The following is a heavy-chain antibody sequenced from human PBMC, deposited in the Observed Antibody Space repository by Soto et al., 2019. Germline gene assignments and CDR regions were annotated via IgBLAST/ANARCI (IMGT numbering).Heavy chain of an antibody. D-gene: IGHD6-19*01. CDR3: AKEWAGDAFDI. Sequence: PVGSLRLSCAASGFTFSTFAMSWVRQAPGQGLEWVSSISFSGGTTYYADSVKGRFTISRDSSKNTLYLQMTSLRAEDTAIYFCAKEWAGDAFDIWGQGTMVTVSS. CDR1: GFTFSTFA. CDR2: ISFSGGTT. V-gene: IGHV3-23*01. J-gene: IGHJ3*02.